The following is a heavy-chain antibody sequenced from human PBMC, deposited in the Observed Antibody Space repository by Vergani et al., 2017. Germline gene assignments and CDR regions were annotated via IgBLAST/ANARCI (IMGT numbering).Heavy chain of an antibody. D-gene: IGHD3-10*01. Sequence: EVQLLESGGGLVQPGGSLRLSCAASGFTFSSYAMSWVRQAPGKGLEWVSAISGSGGSTYYADSVKGRFTISRDNSKNTLYLQMNSLRAEDTAVYYCVRGSGSYSWVDYWGQGTLVTVSS. V-gene: IGHV3-23*01. CDR2: ISGSGGST. CDR3: VRGSGSYSWVDY. J-gene: IGHJ4*02. CDR1: GFTFSSYA.